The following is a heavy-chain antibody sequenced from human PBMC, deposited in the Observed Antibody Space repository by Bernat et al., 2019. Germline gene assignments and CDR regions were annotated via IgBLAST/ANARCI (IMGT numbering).Heavy chain of an antibody. CDR2: ISSSSSYT. J-gene: IGHJ3*02. Sequence: QVQLVESGGGLVKPGGSLRLSCAASGFTFSDYYMSWIRQAPGKGLEWVSYISSSSSYTNYADSVKGRFTISRDNAKNSLYLQMNSLGAEDTAVYYCARGGGVAATRRAFDIWGQGTMVTVSS. CDR1: GFTFSDYY. D-gene: IGHD2-15*01. CDR3: ARGGGVAATRRAFDI. V-gene: IGHV3-11*05.